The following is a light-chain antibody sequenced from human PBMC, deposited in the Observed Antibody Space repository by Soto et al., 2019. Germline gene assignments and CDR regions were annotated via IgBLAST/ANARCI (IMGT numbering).Light chain of an antibody. CDR3: QQRSSWPWT. Sequence: EIGLTQSPGTLSLSPGERATLSCRASQSVSSYLAWYQQKSGQAPRLLIYDASNRATGIPARFGGSGSGTDFTLTISSLEPEDFAVYYCQQRSSWPWTFGQGTKVEIK. CDR2: DAS. J-gene: IGKJ1*01. CDR1: QSVSSY. V-gene: IGKV3-11*01.